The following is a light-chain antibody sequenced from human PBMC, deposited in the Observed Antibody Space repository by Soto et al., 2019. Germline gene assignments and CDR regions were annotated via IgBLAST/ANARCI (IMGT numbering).Light chain of an antibody. J-gene: IGLJ3*02. V-gene: IGLV1-47*02. CDR3: ATWDDSLSVWV. CDR2: SNN. CDR1: SSNIGSDY. Sequence: QSVLTPPPSASGTPGQRVTISCSGSSSNIGSDYVYWYQQLPGPAPQLLIYSNNQRPSGVPDRFSGSKSGTSASLAISGLRSEDEADYYCATWDDSLSVWVFGGGTQLTVL.